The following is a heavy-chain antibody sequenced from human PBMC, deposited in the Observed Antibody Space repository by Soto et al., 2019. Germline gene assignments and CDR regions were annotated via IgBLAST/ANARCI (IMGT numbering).Heavy chain of an antibody. V-gene: IGHV3-23*01. CDR3: ARRITSSFDY. CDR2: ITGSGDYT. J-gene: IGHJ4*02. Sequence: EVQLLESGGGLVQPGGSLRLSCVASGFTFSIYNMNWVRQAPGKGLEWVSVITGSGDYTNYADSVQGRFTISRDNSKNTLYLQMNSLRAEDTAVYFCARRITSSFDYWGQGTLVTVSS. CDR1: GFTFSIYN. D-gene: IGHD1-20*01.